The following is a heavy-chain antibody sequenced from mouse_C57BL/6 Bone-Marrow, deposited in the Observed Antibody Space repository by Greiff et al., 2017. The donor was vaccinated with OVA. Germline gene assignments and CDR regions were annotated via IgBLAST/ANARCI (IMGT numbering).Heavy chain of an antibody. V-gene: IGHV10-3*01. CDR1: GFTFNTYA. D-gene: IGHD2-3*01. J-gene: IGHJ3*01. CDR3: VIGWLIGTFAY. Sequence: EVMLVESGGGLVQPKGSLKLSCAASGFTFNTYAMHWVRQAPGKGLEWVARIRSKSSNYATYYADSVKGSFTISRDDSQSMLYLQMNNLKTEDTAMYYCVIGWLIGTFAYWGQGTLVTVSA. CDR2: IRSKSSNYAT.